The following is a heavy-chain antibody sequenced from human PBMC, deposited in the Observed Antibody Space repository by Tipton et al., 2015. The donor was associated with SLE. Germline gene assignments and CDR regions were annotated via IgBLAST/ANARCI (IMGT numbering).Heavy chain of an antibody. J-gene: IGHJ2*01. Sequence: GLVKPSETLSLTCNVSGGSIGSYYWNCLRQPAGKGLEWIGRIHTSGSTNYNPSLKSRVTMSVDTSDNQFSLKLISVTAADTAVYYCAREFLNPVTTVHYYFDLWGRGTLVTVSS. CDR2: IHTSGST. V-gene: IGHV4-4*07. CDR1: GGSIGSYY. CDR3: AREFLNPVTTVHYYFDL. D-gene: IGHD4-11*01.